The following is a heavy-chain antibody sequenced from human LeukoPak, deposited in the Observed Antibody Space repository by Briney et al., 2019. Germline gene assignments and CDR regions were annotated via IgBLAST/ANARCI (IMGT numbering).Heavy chain of an antibody. J-gene: IGHJ4*02. Sequence: GGSLRLSCAASGFTFSSYSMNWVRQAPGKGLEWVSYITSSSTAMFYADSVKGRFTISRDNAKNSLYLQMNSLRAEDTALYHCARHSPLWGYWGQGTLVTVSS. D-gene: IGHD7-27*01. CDR1: GFTFSSYS. V-gene: IGHV3-48*04. CDR3: ARHSPLWGY. CDR2: ITSSSTAM.